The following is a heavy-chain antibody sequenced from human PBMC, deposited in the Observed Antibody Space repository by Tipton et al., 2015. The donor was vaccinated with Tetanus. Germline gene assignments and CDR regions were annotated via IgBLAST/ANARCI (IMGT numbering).Heavy chain of an antibody. CDR1: GGSLSRYY. CDR2: IHYSGST. CDR3: ARHVHGFGALLTPAATHYYYGMDV. V-gene: IGHV4-34*01. D-gene: IGHD2-2*01. J-gene: IGHJ6*02. Sequence: LRLSCAVHGGSLSRYYWSWIRQSPGKGLEWIGSIHYSGSTYYKPSLKSRVTISVDTSKNQFSLKLSSVTAADTAVYYCARHVHGFGALLTPAATHYYYGMDVWGQGTTVTVSS.